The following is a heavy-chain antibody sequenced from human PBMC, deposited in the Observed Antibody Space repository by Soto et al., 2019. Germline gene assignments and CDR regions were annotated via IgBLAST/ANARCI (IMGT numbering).Heavy chain of an antibody. J-gene: IGHJ6*02. CDR1: GDSVSSNSAA. D-gene: IGHD6-6*01. Sequence: SPTLSLTCAISGDSVSSNSAAWNWIRQSPSRGLEWLGRTYYRSKWYNDYAVSVKSRITINPDTSKNQFSLQLNSVTPEDTAVYYCARNRRTRHRTDYYYYGMDVWGQGTTVTVSS. CDR3: ARNRRTRHRTDYYYYGMDV. CDR2: TYYRSKWYN. V-gene: IGHV6-1*01.